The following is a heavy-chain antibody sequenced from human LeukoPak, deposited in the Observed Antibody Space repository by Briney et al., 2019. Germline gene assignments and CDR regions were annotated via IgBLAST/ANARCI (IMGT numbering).Heavy chain of an antibody. V-gene: IGHV1-69*05. CDR2: MIPIFGTA. CDR3: ANDSVHDFWSGYSRRWFDFDI. J-gene: IGHJ3*02. D-gene: IGHD3-3*01. CDR1: GGTFSSYA. Sequence: SVKVSCKASGGTFSSYAISWVRQAPGQGLEWMGRMIPIFGTANYAQKFQGRVTITTDESTSTAYMELSSLRSEDTAVYYCANDSVHDFWSGYSRRWFDFDIWGQGTMVTVSS.